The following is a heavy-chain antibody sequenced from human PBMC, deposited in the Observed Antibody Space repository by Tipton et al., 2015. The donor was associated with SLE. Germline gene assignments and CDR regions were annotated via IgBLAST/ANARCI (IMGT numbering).Heavy chain of an antibody. V-gene: IGHV3-73*01. D-gene: IGHD3-10*01. CDR2: IRNKANSYAT. CDR3: TRWVLGREDAFDI. Sequence: GSLRLSCAASGFTFSGSAMHWVRQASGKGLEWVGRIRNKANSYATAYAASVKGRFTISRDDSKNTAYLQMNSLKTEDTAVYYCTRWVLGREDAFDIWGQGTKVTVSS. J-gene: IGHJ3*02. CDR1: GFTFSGSA.